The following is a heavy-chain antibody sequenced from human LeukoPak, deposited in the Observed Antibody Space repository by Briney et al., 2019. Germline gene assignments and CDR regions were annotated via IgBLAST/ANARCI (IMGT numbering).Heavy chain of an antibody. D-gene: IGHD1-26*01. CDR2: ISGSGGTT. CDR1: GFTFNSYA. Sequence: QPGGSLRLSCAASGFTFNSYAMSWVRQAPGKGLEWVSTISGSGGTTYYADSVKGRFTISRDNSKNTLYLQMNSLRTEDTAVFYCAKVRGGSYYIYYFDYWGQGTLVTVSS. CDR3: AKVRGGSYYIYYFDY. J-gene: IGHJ4*02. V-gene: IGHV3-23*01.